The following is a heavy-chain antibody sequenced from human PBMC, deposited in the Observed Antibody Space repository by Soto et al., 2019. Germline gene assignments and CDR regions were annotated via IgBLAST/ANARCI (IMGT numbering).Heavy chain of an antibody. CDR1: GGSISSGDYY. CDR2: IYYSGST. J-gene: IGHJ5*02. CDR3: ARGHIAVAGTFWFDP. Sequence: SETLSLTCTVSGGSISSGDYYWSWIRQPPGKGLEWIGYIYYSGSTYYNPSLKSRVTISVDTSKNQFSRKLSSVTAADTAVYYCARGHIAVAGTFWFDPWGQGTLVTVSS. D-gene: IGHD6-19*01. V-gene: IGHV4-30-4*01.